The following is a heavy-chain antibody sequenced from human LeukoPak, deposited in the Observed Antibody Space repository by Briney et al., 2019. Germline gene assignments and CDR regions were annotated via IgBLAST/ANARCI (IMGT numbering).Heavy chain of an antibody. J-gene: IGHJ5*02. V-gene: IGHV3-21*01. CDR3: ATSYCSSTNCYSISPLGFDP. CDR2: ISSSGSYI. Sequence: GGSLRLSCAASGFTFSSYSMNWVRQAPGKGLEWVSSISSSGSYIYYADSVKGRFTISRDNAKNSLYLQMNSLRAEDTAVYYCATSYCSSTNCYSISPLGFDPWGQGTLVTVSS. CDR1: GFTFSSYS. D-gene: IGHD2-2*01.